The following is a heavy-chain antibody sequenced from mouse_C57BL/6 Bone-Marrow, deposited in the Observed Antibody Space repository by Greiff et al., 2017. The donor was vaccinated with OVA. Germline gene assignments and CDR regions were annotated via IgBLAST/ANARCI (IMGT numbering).Heavy chain of an antibody. V-gene: IGHV6-6*01. CDR3: TRDYGSSYGFAY. CDR1: GFTFSDAW. D-gene: IGHD1-1*01. J-gene: IGHJ3*01. CDR2: IRNKANNHAT. Sequence: EVQLMESGGGLVQPGGSMKLSCAASGFTFSDAWMDWVRQSPEKGLEWVAEIRNKANNHATYYAESVKGRFTISRDDSKSSVYLQMNSLRAEDTGIYYCTRDYGSSYGFAYWGQGTLVTVSA.